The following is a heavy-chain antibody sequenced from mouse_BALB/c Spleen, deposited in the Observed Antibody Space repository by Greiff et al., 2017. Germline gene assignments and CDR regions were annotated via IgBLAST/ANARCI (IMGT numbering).Heavy chain of an antibody. CDR1: GFAFSSYD. CDR3: ARKLRRDYYAMDY. Sequence: EVQVVESGGGLVKPGGSLKLSCAASGFAFSSYDMSWVRQTPEKRLEWVAYISSGGGSTYYPDTVKGRFTISRDNAKNTLYLQMSSLKSEDTAMYYCARKLRRDYYAMDYWGQGTSVTVSS. V-gene: IGHV5-12-1*01. CDR2: ISSGGGST. D-gene: IGHD2-4*01. J-gene: IGHJ4*01.